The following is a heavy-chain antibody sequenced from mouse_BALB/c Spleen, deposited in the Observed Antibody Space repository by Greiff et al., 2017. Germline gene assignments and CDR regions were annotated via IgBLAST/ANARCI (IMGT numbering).Heavy chain of an antibody. V-gene: IGHV3-2*02. CDR1: GYSITSDYA. CDR2: ISYSGST. Sequence: EVKLVESGPGLVKPSQSLSLTCTVTGYSITSDYAWNWIRQFPGNKLEWMGYISYSGSTSYNPSLKSRISITRDTSKNQFFLQLNSVTTEDTATYYCARGNYGHRGYAMDYWGQGTSVTVSS. CDR3: ARGNYGHRGYAMDY. J-gene: IGHJ4*01. D-gene: IGHD1-1*02.